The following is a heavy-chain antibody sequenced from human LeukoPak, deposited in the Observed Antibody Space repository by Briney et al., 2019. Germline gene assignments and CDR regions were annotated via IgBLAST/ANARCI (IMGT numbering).Heavy chain of an antibody. D-gene: IGHD3-22*01. Sequence: GGSLRLSCAASGFTFSSYAMSWVRQAPGKGLEWVSAISGSGGSTYYADSVKGRLTISRDNAKNSLYLQMNSLRAEDTAVYYCAKDFDSGYYYDYWGQGTLVTVSS. CDR1: GFTFSSYA. J-gene: IGHJ4*02. CDR2: ISGSGGST. V-gene: IGHV3-23*01. CDR3: AKDFDSGYYYDY.